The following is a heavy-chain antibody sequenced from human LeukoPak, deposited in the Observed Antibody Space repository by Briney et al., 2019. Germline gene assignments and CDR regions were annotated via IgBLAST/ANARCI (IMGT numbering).Heavy chain of an antibody. V-gene: IGHV4-59*11. CDR2: IYYIGST. D-gene: IGHD1-14*01. CDR1: GGSISSHY. J-gene: IGHJ6*03. CDR3: ARVMRRPKTIYDYDYMDV. Sequence: SETLSLTCTVSGGSISSHYWSWIRQPPGKGLEWIGYIYYIGSTNYNPSLKSRVTVSVDTSKNQFSLNLSSVTAADTALYYCARVMRRPKTIYDYDYMDVWGKGTTVTTSS.